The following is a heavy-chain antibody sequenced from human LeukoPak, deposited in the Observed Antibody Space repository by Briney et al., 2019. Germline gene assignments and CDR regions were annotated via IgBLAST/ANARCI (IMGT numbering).Heavy chain of an antibody. Sequence: SETLSLTCTASGGSISSSSYYWGCIRQPPGKRLEWCGSIYYSRSTYYNPSLKSRVTISVDTSEKQFSLKLSSVAAADTAVYYCARHGDSSGYYPYYFDYWGQGTLVTVSS. CDR3: ARHGDSSGYYPYYFDY. D-gene: IGHD3-22*01. CDR1: GGSISSSSYY. CDR2: IYYSRST. V-gene: IGHV4-39*01. J-gene: IGHJ4*02.